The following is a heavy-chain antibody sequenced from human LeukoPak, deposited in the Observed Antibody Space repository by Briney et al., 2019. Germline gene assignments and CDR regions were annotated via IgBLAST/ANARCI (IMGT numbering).Heavy chain of an antibody. CDR2: INHSGST. D-gene: IGHD2-2*01. CDR1: GGSFSGYY. J-gene: IGHJ6*03. V-gene: IGHV4-34*01. Sequence: SETLSLTCAVYGGSFSGYYWSWIRQPPGKGLEWIGEINHSGSTNYNPSLKSRVTISVDTSKNQFSLKLSSVTAADTAVYYCARQATYCSSTSCSKGYYYMDVWGKGTTVTVSS. CDR3: ARQATYCSSTSCSKGYYYMDV.